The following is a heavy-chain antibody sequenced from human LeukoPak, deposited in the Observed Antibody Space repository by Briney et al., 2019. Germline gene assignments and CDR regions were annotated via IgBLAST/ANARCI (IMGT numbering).Heavy chain of an antibody. CDR1: GGTFSSYS. J-gene: IGHJ3*02. Sequence: ASVKVSCKAYGGTFSSYSISWVRQAPGQGPEWMGGTIPIFGTANYAQRFQGRVTITTDESTRTAYMELSSLRSEDTAVYYCARDIGGSDYGDSRDAFDIWGRGTTVIVSS. CDR2: TIPIFGTA. V-gene: IGHV1-69*05. CDR3: ARDIGGSDYGDSRDAFDI. D-gene: IGHD4-17*01.